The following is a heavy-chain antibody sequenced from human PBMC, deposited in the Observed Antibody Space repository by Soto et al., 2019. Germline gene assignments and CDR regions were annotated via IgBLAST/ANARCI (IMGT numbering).Heavy chain of an antibody. J-gene: IGHJ5*02. Sequence: GGSLRLSCAASGFSFSNYWMSWVRQAPGRGLEWVANIKQDGREQYYVDSVKGRFTISRDNAKSSLYLQMNSLRAEDTAVYYCARDWGIVVAGTRESNFEPWGQGTLVPLS. V-gene: IGHV3-7*04. CDR3: ARDWGIVVAGTRESNFEP. D-gene: IGHD6-19*01. CDR2: IKQDGREQ. CDR1: GFSFSNYW.